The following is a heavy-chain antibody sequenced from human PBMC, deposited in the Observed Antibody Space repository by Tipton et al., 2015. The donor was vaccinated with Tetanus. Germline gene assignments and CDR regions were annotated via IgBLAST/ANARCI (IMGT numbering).Heavy chain of an antibody. CDR3: ARGSQGLDP. CDR2: LYDSGST. Sequence: TLSLTCAVSGGSIDRSTWYWGWSRHSPGKGLEWIGGLYDSGSTHYNPSLESRVTVSVDTSRTQFSLTLNSVTAADTAIYYCARGSQGLDPWGPGTPVTVSS. J-gene: IGHJ5*02. V-gene: IGHV4-39*01. CDR1: GGSIDRSTWY.